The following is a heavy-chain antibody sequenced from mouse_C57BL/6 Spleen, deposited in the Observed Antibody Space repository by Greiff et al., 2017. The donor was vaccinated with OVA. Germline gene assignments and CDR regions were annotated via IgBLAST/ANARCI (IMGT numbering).Heavy chain of an antibody. D-gene: IGHD2-4*01. J-gene: IGHJ1*03. Sequence: EVKLVESEGGLVQPGSSMKLSCTASGFTFSDYYMAWVRQVPEKGLEWVANINYDGSSTYYLDSLKSRFIISRDNAKNILYLQMSSLKSEDTATYYCARNYGWYFDVWGTGTTVTVSS. CDR3: ARNYGWYFDV. V-gene: IGHV5-16*01. CDR2: INYDGSST. CDR1: GFTFSDYY.